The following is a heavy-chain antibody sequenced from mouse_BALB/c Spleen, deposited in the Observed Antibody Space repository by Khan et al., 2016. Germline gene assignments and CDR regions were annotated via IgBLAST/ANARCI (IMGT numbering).Heavy chain of an antibody. D-gene: IGHD2-4*01. V-gene: IGHV1-62-2*01. CDR3: ARHEGRTMITTVYFDY. CDR1: DYTFTEYI. J-gene: IGHJ2*01. CDR2: FYPGSGSI. Sequence: QVRLQQSGAELVKPGASVKLSCKASDYTFTEYIIHWVKQRSGQGLEWIGWFYPGSGSIKYNENFKDKATLTADKSSSTVYMELSRLTSEDSAVYFCARHEGRTMITTVYFDYWGQGTTLTVSS.